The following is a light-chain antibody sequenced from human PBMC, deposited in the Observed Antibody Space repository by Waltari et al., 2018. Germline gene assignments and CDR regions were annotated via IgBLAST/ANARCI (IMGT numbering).Light chain of an antibody. V-gene: IGKV3-20*01. J-gene: IGKJ1*01. CDR3: QTYVSVPAQ. Sequence: LYWYQDRPRHSPVLLIYSASSRATGIPHRFSGSRAGKDSSLTSSRQAPDDSAVYYCQTYVSVPAQFGQGTKVEIK. CDR2: SAS.